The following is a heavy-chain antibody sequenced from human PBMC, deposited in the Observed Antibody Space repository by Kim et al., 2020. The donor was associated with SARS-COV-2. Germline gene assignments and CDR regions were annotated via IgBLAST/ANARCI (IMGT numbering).Heavy chain of an antibody. V-gene: IGHV4-31*02. CDR3: AIYYYDSSGLNWFDP. Sequence: SPSLKSRVTISLDTSKSQFSLRLTSVTAADTAMYYCAIYYYDSSGLNWFDPWGQGTLVTVSS. J-gene: IGHJ5*02. D-gene: IGHD3-22*01.